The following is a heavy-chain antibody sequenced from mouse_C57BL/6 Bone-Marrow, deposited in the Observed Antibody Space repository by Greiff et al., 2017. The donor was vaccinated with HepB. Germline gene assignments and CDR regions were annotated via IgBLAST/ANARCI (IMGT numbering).Heavy chain of an antibody. D-gene: IGHD2-2*01. V-gene: IGHV7-3*01. CDR3: ARLMVTTFDY. CDR2: IRNKANGYTT. CDR1: GFTFTDYY. J-gene: IGHJ2*01. Sequence: EVKLMESGGGLVQPGGSLSLSCAASGFTFTDYYMSWVRQPPGKALEWLGFIRNKANGYTTEYSASVKGRFTISRDNSQSILYLQMNALRAEDSATYYCARLMVTTFDYWGQGTTLTVSS.